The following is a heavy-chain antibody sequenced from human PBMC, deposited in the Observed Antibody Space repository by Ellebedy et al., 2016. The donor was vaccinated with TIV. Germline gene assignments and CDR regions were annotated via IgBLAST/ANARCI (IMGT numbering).Heavy chain of an antibody. Sequence: SLKTSXEVSGFTFGDYAMHWVRQTPGKGLEWVSSMNWDGDNVRYADSVKGRFTMSRDNVKNSLYLQLNSLRIEDTALYYCAGDAAPNGQWLPRAFNYYGLDAWGQGTAVTVSS. J-gene: IGHJ6*02. V-gene: IGHV3-9*01. D-gene: IGHD6-19*01. CDR2: MNWDGDNV. CDR1: GFTFGDYA. CDR3: AGDAAPNGQWLPRAFNYYGLDA.